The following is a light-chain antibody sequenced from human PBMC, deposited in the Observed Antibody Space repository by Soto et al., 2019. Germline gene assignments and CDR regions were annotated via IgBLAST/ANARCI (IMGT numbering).Light chain of an antibody. J-gene: IGKJ4*01. CDR1: QSVGSD. CDR3: QQYNSWPLT. V-gene: IGKV3D-15*01. CDR2: DIF. Sequence: EIVRRLSPANMSVSGGDIALGACRASQSVGSDLAWYQQKPGQAPRRVIYDIFTRATGVPTRISGSGSGTEFTLTISSLQSEYSAVYYCQQYNSWPLTFGGGTQVEI.